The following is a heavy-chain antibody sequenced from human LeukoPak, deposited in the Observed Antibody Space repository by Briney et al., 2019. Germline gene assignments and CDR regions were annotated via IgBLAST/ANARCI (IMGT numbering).Heavy chain of an antibody. CDR2: IYYSGST. CDR1: GGPISSSSYY. V-gene: IGHV4-39*01. Sequence: SETLSLTCTVSGGPISSSSYYWGWIRQPPGKGLEWIGRIYYSGSTYYNPSLKSRVTISVDTSKNQFSLNLSSVTAADTAVYYCARSSSGWTHGDYWGQGTLVTVSS. J-gene: IGHJ4*02. D-gene: IGHD6-19*01. CDR3: ARSSSGWTHGDY.